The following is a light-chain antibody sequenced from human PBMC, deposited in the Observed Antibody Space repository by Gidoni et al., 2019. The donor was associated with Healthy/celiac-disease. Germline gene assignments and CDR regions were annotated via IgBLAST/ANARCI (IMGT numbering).Light chain of an antibody. V-gene: IGKV3-11*01. CDR3: QQRSNWPLT. CDR1: QSVSSY. Sequence: EIVLTQSPATLSLSPGESATLSCRASQSVSSYLAWYQPKPGQAPRLLIYDASNRATGIPARFSGSGSGTDFTLTISSLEPEDCAVYYCQQRSNWPLTFGGGTKVEIK. CDR2: DAS. J-gene: IGKJ4*01.